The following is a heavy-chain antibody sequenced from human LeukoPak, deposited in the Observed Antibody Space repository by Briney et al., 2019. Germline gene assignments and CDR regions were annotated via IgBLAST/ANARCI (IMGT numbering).Heavy chain of an antibody. CDR2: ISVSGGST. CDR1: GFTFSNYA. Sequence: GGSLRLSCAASGFTFSNYAMSWVRQAPGKGLEWGSAISVSGGSTYYADSVKDRFSISRDNSKNKLYLQMNSLRAEDTAVYYCAKDSVAFPSRWFDPWGQGTLVTVSS. V-gene: IGHV3-23*01. D-gene: IGHD5/OR15-5a*01. CDR3: AKDSVAFPSRWFDP. J-gene: IGHJ5*02.